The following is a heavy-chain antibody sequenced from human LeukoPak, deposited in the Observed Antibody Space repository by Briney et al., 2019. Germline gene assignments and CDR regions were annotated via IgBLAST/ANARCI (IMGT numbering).Heavy chain of an antibody. CDR3: AKRLNEYCSSTSCPDY. CDR1: GFTFSSYA. V-gene: IGHV3-23*01. J-gene: IGHJ4*02. Sequence: GGSLRLSCAASGFTFSSYAMSWVRQAPGKGLEWVSAISGSGGSTYYADSAKGRFTISRDNSKNTLYLQMNSLRAEDTAVYYCAKRLNEYCSSTSCPDYWGQGTLVTVSS. D-gene: IGHD2-2*01. CDR2: ISGSGGST.